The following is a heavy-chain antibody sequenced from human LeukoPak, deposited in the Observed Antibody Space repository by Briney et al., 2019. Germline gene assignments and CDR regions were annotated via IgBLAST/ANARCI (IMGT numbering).Heavy chain of an antibody. Sequence: GGSLRLSCAASGLTFSDFWMSWVRQAPGKGLEWVANIKQDASEKYYVDSVKGRFTISRDNAKNSLYLQMNSLRAEDTAVYYCARDLGYRLLFNWFDPWGQGTLVTVSS. V-gene: IGHV3-7*01. CDR2: IKQDASEK. CDR3: ARDLGYRLLFNWFDP. J-gene: IGHJ5*02. D-gene: IGHD2-2*01. CDR1: GLTFSDFW.